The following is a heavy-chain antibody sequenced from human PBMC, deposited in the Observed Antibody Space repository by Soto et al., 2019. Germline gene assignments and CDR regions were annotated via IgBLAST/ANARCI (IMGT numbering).Heavy chain of an antibody. Sequence: PGGSLRLSCAASGFTFSSYGMHWVRQAPGKGLEWVAVISYDGSNKYYADSVKGRFTISRDNSKNTLYLQMNSLRAEDTAVYYCAKDILWFGELSLTTTSPFTEGMDVWGQGTTVTVSS. J-gene: IGHJ6*02. CDR3: AKDILWFGELSLTTTSPFTEGMDV. V-gene: IGHV3-30*18. CDR1: GFTFSSYG. D-gene: IGHD3-10*01. CDR2: ISYDGSNK.